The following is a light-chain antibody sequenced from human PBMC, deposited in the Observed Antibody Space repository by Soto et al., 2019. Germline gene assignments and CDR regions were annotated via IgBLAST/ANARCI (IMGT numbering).Light chain of an antibody. CDR3: QPANSSPLN. Sequence: DSQITHSPSFVSARVGDRVTITCRSSQDISSWLVWYQQKPGKAPKLLIHATSGLQSGVPSRFSGSGSGIDFPLTISNLQSEDFAPYYCQPANSSPLNFGGGTKVEIK. CDR2: ATS. CDR1: QDISSW. J-gene: IGKJ4*01. V-gene: IGKV1-12*01.